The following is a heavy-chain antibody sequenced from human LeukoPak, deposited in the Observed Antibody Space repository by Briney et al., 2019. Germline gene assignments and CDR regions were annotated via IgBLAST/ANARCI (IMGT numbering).Heavy chain of an antibody. CDR3: ARHPLGITFGGVIVSNYFDY. Sequence: SEALSLTCTVSGGSISSSSYYWGWIRQPPGKGLEWIGSIYYSGSTYYNPSLKSRVTISVDTSKNQFSLKLSSVTAADTAVYYCARHPLGITFGGVIVSNYFDYWGQGTLVTVSS. CDR2: IYYSGST. CDR1: GGSISSSSYY. J-gene: IGHJ4*02. V-gene: IGHV4-39*01. D-gene: IGHD3-16*02.